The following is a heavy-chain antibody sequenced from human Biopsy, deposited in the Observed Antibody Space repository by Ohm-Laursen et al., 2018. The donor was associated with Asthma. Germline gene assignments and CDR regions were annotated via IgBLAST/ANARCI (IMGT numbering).Heavy chain of an antibody. D-gene: IGHD6-19*01. CDR2: HDHEGGGT. V-gene: IGHV1-24*01. J-gene: IGHJ6*02. Sequence: ASVKVSCKISGYSLTDLSMHWVRQAPGQGLEWMGGHDHEGGGTANARRFQGRVTMTEDTSTDTAYMEVTSLRSEDTAIYYCARCQVGYSSGWSLLLKKIYYSGMDVWGQGTAVTVSS. CDR3: ARCQVGYSSGWSLLLKKIYYSGMDV. CDR1: GYSLTDLS.